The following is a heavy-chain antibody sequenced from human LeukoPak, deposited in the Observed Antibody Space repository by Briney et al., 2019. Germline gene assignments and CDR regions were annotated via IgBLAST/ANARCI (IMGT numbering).Heavy chain of an antibody. V-gene: IGHV1-69*05. D-gene: IGHD3-22*01. CDR3: ARVFLGYYYDSSGLYYFDY. CDR1: GGTFSSYA. CDR2: IIPIFGTA. J-gene: IGHJ4*02. Sequence: ASVKVSCKASGGTFSSYAISWVREAPGQGLEWMGRIIPIFGTANYAQKFQGRVTITTDESTSTAYMELGSLRSEDTAVYYCARVFLGYYYDSSGLYYFDYWGQGTLVTVSS.